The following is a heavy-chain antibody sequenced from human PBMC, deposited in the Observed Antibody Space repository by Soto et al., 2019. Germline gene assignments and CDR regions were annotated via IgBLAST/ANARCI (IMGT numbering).Heavy chain of an antibody. D-gene: IGHD3-22*01. V-gene: IGHV1-69*02. J-gene: IGHJ4*02. Sequence: QVQLVQSGAEVKKPGSSVKVSCKASGGTFSSYTISWVRQAPGQGLEWMGRIIPILGIANYAQKFQGRVTITADKSTSTAYMELSSLRSEDTAVYYCARGYYDSSGYLLHPVILWGQGTLVTVSS. CDR1: GGTFSSYT. CDR2: IIPILGIA. CDR3: ARGYYDSSGYLLHPVIL.